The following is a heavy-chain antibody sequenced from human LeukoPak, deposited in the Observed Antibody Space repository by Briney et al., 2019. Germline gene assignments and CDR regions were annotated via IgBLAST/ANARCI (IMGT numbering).Heavy chain of an antibody. CDR2: IWYDASNK. J-gene: IGHJ5*02. V-gene: IGHV3-33*01. Sequence: GGSLTLSCAASGFTFSSFGMHWVRQTPGKGLEWVAVIWYDASNKYYADSVKGRFTISRDNSKNTLFLQMNSLRDDDTAVYYCVRGVGVSRFNYFDPWGQGTLVIVSS. CDR3: VRGVGVSRFNYFDP. D-gene: IGHD6-13*01. CDR1: GFTFSSFG.